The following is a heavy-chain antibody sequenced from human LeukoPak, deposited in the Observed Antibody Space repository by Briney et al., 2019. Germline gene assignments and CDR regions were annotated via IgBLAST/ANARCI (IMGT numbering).Heavy chain of an antibody. V-gene: IGHV4-39*01. CDR1: GGSISSSSYY. D-gene: IGHD4-23*01. CDR3: ARHRQGRLPYGGNSGYYYYMDV. Sequence: PSETLSLTCTVSGGSISSSSYYWGWIRQPPGKGLEWIGSIYYSGSTYYNPSLKSRVTISVDTSKNQFSLKLSSVTAADTAVYYCARHRQGRLPYGGNSGYYYYMDVWGKGTTVTVSS. J-gene: IGHJ6*03. CDR2: IYYSGST.